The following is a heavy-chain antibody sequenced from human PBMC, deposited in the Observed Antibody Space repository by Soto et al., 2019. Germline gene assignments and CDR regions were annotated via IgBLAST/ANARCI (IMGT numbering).Heavy chain of an antibody. V-gene: IGHV4-4*07. CDR1: GGSMSKFY. J-gene: IGHJ5*02. D-gene: IGHD4-17*01. CDR2: VYATGTS. Sequence: ETLSLPCSVSGGSMSKFYWSWIRKTAGKGLEWMGRVYATGTSDYNPSLRSRIAMSVDISKKTFSLRLRSVTAADTGVYYCVRDGSKTLRDCFDPWGQGILVTVSS. CDR3: VRDGSKTLRDCFDP.